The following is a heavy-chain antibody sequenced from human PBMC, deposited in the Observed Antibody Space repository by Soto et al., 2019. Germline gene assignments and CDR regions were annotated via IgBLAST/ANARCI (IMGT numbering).Heavy chain of an antibody. CDR2: IIPIFGTA. CDR1: GGTFSSYA. CDR3: ARDVGIAAAAFFDY. V-gene: IGHV1-69*13. Sequence: SVKASCKASGGTFSSYAISWVRQAPGQGLEWMGGIIPIFGTANYAQKFQGRVTITADESTSTAYMELSSLRSEDTAVYYCARDVGIAAAAFFDYWGQGTLVTVS. J-gene: IGHJ4*02. D-gene: IGHD6-13*01.